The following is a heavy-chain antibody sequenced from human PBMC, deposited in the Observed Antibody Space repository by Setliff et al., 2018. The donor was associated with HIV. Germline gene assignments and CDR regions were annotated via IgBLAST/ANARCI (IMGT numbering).Heavy chain of an antibody. CDR1: GGSISSGDHY. D-gene: IGHD6-13*01. CDR3: ARIGSGWSVGWFDP. Sequence: PSETLSLTCTVSGGSISSGDHYWSWIRQPPGKGLEWIGNIFYRGITYYNPSLQSRVTISIETSKNQFFLNLNSVTAADTAVYYCARIGSGWSVGWFDPWGQGTLVTVSS. CDR2: IFYRGIT. V-gene: IGHV4-30-4*08. J-gene: IGHJ5*02.